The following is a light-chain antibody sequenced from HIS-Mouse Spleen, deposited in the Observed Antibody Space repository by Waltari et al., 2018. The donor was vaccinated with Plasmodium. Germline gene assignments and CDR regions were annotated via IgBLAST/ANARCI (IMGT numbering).Light chain of an antibody. Sequence: SYELTQPPSVSVSPGQTARITCSGDPMPTQYDYWYQQKPGQAPVLVIYKDSERPSGIPERFSGSSSGTTVTLTISGVQAEDEADYYCQSADSSGTYWVFGGGTKLTVL. CDR1: PMPTQY. J-gene: IGLJ3*02. CDR3: QSADSSGTYWV. V-gene: IGLV3-25*03. CDR2: KDS.